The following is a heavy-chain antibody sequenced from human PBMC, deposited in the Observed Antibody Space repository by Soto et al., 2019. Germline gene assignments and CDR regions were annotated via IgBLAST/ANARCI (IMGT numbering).Heavy chain of an antibody. CDR3: AREVSEGHLTYNYKYYGMDV. CDR1: GGSISSYY. D-gene: IGHD2-21*01. J-gene: IGHJ6*02. V-gene: IGHV4-59*12. CDR2: IYYSGST. Sequence: PSETLSLTCTVSGGSISSYYWSWIRQPPGKGLEWIGYIYYSGSTNYNPSLKSRVTISVDTSKNQFSLKLSSVTAADTAVYYCAREVSEGHLTYNYKYYGMDVWGQGTTVTVSS.